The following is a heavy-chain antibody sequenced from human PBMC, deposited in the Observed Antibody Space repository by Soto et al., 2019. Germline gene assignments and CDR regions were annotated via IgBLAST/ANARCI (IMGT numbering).Heavy chain of an antibody. Sequence: PSETLSLTCTVSGDSISNYYWSWIRQPPGKGLEWIGYIYYSGSTHYNPSLKSRVTISVDTSKNQFSLNLSSVTAADTAVYYCARHLWVGTGWYLGALDIWGQGTMVTVSS. CDR2: IYYSGST. CDR3: ARHLWVGTGWYLGALDI. D-gene: IGHD6-19*01. CDR1: GDSISNYY. V-gene: IGHV4-59*08. J-gene: IGHJ3*02.